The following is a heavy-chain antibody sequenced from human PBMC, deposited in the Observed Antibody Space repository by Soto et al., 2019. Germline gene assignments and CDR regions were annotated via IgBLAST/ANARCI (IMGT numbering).Heavy chain of an antibody. Sequence: GGSLRLSCAASGFTFSSYGMHWVRQAPGKGLEWVAVVWYDGSNKYYADSVKGRFTISRDNSKNTLYLQMNSLRAEDTAVYYCARVNPKYYYGMDVWGQGTTVTVS. V-gene: IGHV3-33*01. J-gene: IGHJ6*02. CDR1: GFTFSSYG. CDR3: ARVNPKYYYGMDV. CDR2: VWYDGSNK.